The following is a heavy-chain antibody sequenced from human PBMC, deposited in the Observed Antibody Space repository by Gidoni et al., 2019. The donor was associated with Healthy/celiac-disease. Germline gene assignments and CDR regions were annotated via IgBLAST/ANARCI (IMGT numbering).Heavy chain of an antibody. CDR3: ARGNVDIVATNGIDAFDI. CDR2: IIPIFGTA. J-gene: IGHJ3*02. CDR1: GATFSSYA. Sequence: QVQLMQSGAEVKKPGSSVHVSCKASGATFSSYAISWVRQAPGQGLEWMGGIIPIFGTANYAQKFQGRVTITADKSTSTAYMELSSLRSEDTVVYYCARGNVDIVATNGIDAFDIWGQGTMVTVSS. D-gene: IGHD5-12*01. V-gene: IGHV1-69*06.